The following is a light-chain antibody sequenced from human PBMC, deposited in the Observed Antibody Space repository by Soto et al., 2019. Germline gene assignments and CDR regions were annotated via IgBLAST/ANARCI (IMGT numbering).Light chain of an antibody. J-gene: IGKJ5*01. CDR2: DAS. V-gene: IGKV1-33*01. CDR3: QQYDSAAST. Sequence: EDRVTITCQASQDIRYYLNWFQQKPGKAPKVLIYDASRLETGVPSRFSGSGSGTDFSLAMRCLQPEDIAPYYCQQYDSAASTFGQGTRLEIK. CDR1: QDIRYY.